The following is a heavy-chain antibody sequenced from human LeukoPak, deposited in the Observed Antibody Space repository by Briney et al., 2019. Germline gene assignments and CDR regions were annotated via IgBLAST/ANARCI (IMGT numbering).Heavy chain of an antibody. CDR2: INPNSDGT. D-gene: IGHD4-17*01. J-gene: IGHJ4*02. Sequence: ASVKVSCKASVYTFTGYYMHWVRQAPGQGREWMGWINPNSDGTNYAQTFQGRVTMTRDTSISTAYMELSRVRSDDTAVYYCATATVTTFDYWGQGTLVTVSS. CDR3: ATATVTTFDY. CDR1: VYTFTGYY. V-gene: IGHV1-2*02.